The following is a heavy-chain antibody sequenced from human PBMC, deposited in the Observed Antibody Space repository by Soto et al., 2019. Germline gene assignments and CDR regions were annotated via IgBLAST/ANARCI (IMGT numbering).Heavy chain of an antibody. Sequence: PSETLSLTCTVSGGSISSGDYYWSWIRQPPGKGLEWIGYIYYSGSTYYNPSLKSRVTISVDTSKNQFSLKLSSVTAADTAVYYCARDLAYYYDSSGFWGYFDYWGQGTLVTVSS. CDR2: IYYSGST. CDR1: GGSISSGDYY. CDR3: ARDLAYYYDSSGFWGYFDY. D-gene: IGHD3-22*01. J-gene: IGHJ4*02. V-gene: IGHV4-30-4*01.